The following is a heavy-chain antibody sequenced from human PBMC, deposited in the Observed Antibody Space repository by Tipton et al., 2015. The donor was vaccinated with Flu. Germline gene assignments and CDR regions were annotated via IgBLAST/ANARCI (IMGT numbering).Heavy chain of an antibody. CDR2: INWNGNSV. CDR3: ARDRVPSSSMDYYFHYGMDV. J-gene: IGHJ6*02. CDR1: GFIFDDYP. Sequence: SLRLSCAASGFIFDDYPMHWVRQVPGKGLEWVSGINWNGNSVAYADSVQGRFTISRDNAKNSLFLQMNDLSPEDTALYYCARDRVPSSSMDYYFHYGMDVWGQGTAVTVSS. V-gene: IGHV3-9*01. D-gene: IGHD6-13*01.